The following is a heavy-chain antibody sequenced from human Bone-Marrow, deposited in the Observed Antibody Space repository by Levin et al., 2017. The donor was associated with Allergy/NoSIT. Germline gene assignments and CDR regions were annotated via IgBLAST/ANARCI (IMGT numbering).Heavy chain of an antibody. CDR2: ISWDASTT. J-gene: IGHJ4*02. D-gene: IGHD6-19*01. CDR3: AKDLSPRIAVTGNIEY. Sequence: GESLKISCAASGFTFNDYTMHWVRQAPQRGLEWVSLISWDASTTYYADSVRGRFTILRDNSKNALYLQMNSLTTEDTALYYCAKDLSPRIAVTGNIEYWGQGTLVTVSS. CDR1: GFTFNDYT. V-gene: IGHV3-43*01.